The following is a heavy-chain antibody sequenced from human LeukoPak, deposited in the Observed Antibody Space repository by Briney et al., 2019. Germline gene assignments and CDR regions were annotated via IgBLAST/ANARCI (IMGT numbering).Heavy chain of an antibody. CDR1: GYTFTGYY. CDR3: ARDYCGGDCFPDY. CDR2: INPNSGDT. J-gene: IGHJ4*02. V-gene: IGHV1-2*06. D-gene: IGHD2-21*02. Sequence: ASVKVSCKPPGYTFTGYYVHWVRQAPGQGLEWMGRINPNSGDTNYAQKFQGRVTMTRDTSISTAYMELSRLRSDDTAVYYCARDYCGGDCFPDYWGQGTLVTVSS.